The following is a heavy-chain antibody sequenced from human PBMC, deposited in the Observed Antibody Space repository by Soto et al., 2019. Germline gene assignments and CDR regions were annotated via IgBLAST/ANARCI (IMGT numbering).Heavy chain of an antibody. J-gene: IGHJ4*02. CDR3: AREKVGTTCFDN. Sequence: PSETLSLTCSVSGFAISRGYYWSWVRQPPGKGLEWIGSIYPSVSSYHNPSLATRLRLSIDTSKNQFTLNLTSVTAADTALYFCAREKVGTTCFDNCGQGIQVTVYS. CDR1: GFAISRGYY. V-gene: IGHV4-38-2*02. CDR2: IYPSVSS. D-gene: IGHD1-1*01.